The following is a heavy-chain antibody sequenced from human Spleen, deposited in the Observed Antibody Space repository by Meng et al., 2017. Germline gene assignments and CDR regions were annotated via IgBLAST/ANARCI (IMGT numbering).Heavy chain of an antibody. CDR2: ISAYNGNT. J-gene: IGHJ4*02. CDR3: ARGAGQFRGYYFDY. CDR1: GNTFNTYG. D-gene: IGHD6-19*01. Sequence: ASVKVSCKASGNTFNTYGITWVRQAPGQGLEWMGWISAYNGNTNYAQKFQGRVTMTTDKSTSTAYMELRSLTSDDTAVYYCARGAGQFRGYYFDYWGQGTLVTVSS. V-gene: IGHV1-18*01.